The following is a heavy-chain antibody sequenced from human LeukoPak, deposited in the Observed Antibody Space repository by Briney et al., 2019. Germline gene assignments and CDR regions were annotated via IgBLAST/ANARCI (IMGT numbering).Heavy chain of an antibody. CDR2: IKPDSDHT. CDR3: ARGVAAYTYYADSSGYD. Sequence: ASVKVSCKASGYIFTGQYLHWVRQAPGQGLEWMGWIKPDSDHTNYAQKFQGRVTMTRDTSINTAYMELSRLRSDDTAVYYCARGVAAYTYYADSSGYDWGQGTLPTVSS. J-gene: IGHJ4*02. CDR1: GYIFTGQY. V-gene: IGHV1-2*02. D-gene: IGHD3-22*01.